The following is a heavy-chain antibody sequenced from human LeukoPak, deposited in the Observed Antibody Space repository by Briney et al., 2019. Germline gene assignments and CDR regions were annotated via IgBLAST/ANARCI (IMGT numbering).Heavy chain of an antibody. J-gene: IGHJ4*02. CDR3: ARVVVVGDNYFDY. Sequence: ASVKVSCKAPGYSFTSYAISWVRQAPGQGLEWVGWISAYNGNTDYAQKLQVRVTMTTDTPTSTAYMELRGLRSDDTAVYYCARVVVVGDNYFDYWGQGTLVTVSS. V-gene: IGHV1-18*01. D-gene: IGHD2-15*01. CDR2: ISAYNGNT. CDR1: GYSFTSYA.